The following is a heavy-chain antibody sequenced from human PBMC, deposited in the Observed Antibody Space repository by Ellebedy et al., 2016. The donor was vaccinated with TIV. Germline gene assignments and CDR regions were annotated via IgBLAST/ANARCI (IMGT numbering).Heavy chain of an antibody. Sequence: AASVTVSCKASGYIFTTYAIHWVRQAPGQRLEYMGWRNTENDNTKYSQKFQGRVTVTRDTSASTAYMELTTLTSEDTAVYYCARASVWNYYFYYWGQGTLVTVSS. V-gene: IGHV1-3*04. CDR1: GYIFTTYA. J-gene: IGHJ4*02. CDR3: ARASVWNYYFYY. D-gene: IGHD1-7*01. CDR2: RNTENDNT.